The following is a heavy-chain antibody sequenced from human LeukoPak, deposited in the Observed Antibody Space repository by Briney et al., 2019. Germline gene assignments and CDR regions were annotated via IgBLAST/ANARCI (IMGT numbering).Heavy chain of an antibody. CDR2: IYYSGST. D-gene: IGHD6-13*01. CDR3: ARVNRGKQQASFDY. V-gene: IGHV4-39*01. CDR1: GGSISSTSYY. Sequence: SETLSLTCTVSGGSISSTSYYWGWMRQPPGKGLEWIGNIYYSGSTYYNPSLRGRVTLSVDTSKNQFSLKLSSVTAADTAVYYCARVNRGKQQASFDYWGQGTLVTVSS. J-gene: IGHJ4*02.